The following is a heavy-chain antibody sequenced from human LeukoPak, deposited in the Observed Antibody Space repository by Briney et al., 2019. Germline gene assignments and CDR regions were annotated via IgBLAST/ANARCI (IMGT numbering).Heavy chain of an antibody. CDR3: ATVIRYCSSTSCYTGWFDP. J-gene: IGHJ5*02. D-gene: IGHD2-2*02. CDR1: GYTLTELS. Sequence: ASVKVSCKVSGYTLTELSMHWVRQAPGKGLEWMGGFDPEDGETIYAQKFQGRVTMTEDTSTDTAYMELCSLRSEDTAVYYCATVIRYCSSTSCYTGWFDPWGQGTLVTVSS. CDR2: FDPEDGET. V-gene: IGHV1-24*01.